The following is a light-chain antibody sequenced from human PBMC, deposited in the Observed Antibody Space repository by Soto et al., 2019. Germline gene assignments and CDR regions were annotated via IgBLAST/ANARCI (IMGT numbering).Light chain of an antibody. CDR2: EGT. V-gene: IGLV2-23*01. Sequence: QSVLTQPASVSGSPGQSITVSCTGTSSAVGGYSLVSWYHQNPGNAPKLVIYEGTKRPSGVSNRLSGSKSGNTASLTISGLQAEDEGDYYCCSHTSSTVIFGGGTKLTVL. J-gene: IGLJ2*01. CDR3: CSHTSSTVI. CDR1: SSAVGGYSL.